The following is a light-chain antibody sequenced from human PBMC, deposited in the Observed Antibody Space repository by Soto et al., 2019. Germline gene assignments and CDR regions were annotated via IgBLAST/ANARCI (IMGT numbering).Light chain of an antibody. CDR2: SDN. CDR1: GSNIGGNT. CDR3: SAWDDTLSGPV. Sequence: QSVLTQPPSASGAPGLRVTISCSGSGSNIGGNTVNWYQQLPGKAPKLLIHSDNERPSGVPGRFSGSRSGASASLAITGLQSEDEAYYYCSAWDDTLSGPVLGGGTKLTVL. V-gene: IGLV1-44*01. J-gene: IGLJ3*02.